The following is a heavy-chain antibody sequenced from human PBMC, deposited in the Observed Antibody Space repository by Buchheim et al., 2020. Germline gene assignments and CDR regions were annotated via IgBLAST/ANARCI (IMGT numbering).Heavy chain of an antibody. CDR2: INPSGGST. D-gene: IGHD3-10*01. Sequence: QVQLVQSGAEVRKPGASVKVSCKASGYTFTSYYMHWVRQAPGQGLEWMAIINPSGGSTSYAQKFQGRVTMTRDTSTSAVYMELSSLGSEDTAVFYCARGVGGYYGSGSFDYWGQGTL. CDR1: GYTFTSYY. J-gene: IGHJ4*02. CDR3: ARGVGGYYGSGSFDY. V-gene: IGHV1-46*01.